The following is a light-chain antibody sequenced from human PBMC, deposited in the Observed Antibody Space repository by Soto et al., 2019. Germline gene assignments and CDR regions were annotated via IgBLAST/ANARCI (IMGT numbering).Light chain of an antibody. V-gene: IGKV1-27*01. CDR2: VAS. Sequence: DIQMTQSPSSLSASVGDRVTITCRASQGITNYLAWYQQKPGTVPKLLIYVASTLQSGVPSRFSGTGSGTDFTLTISNLQPEDVATYYCQKCDSAPLTFGGGTRWIS. J-gene: IGKJ4*01. CDR1: QGITNY. CDR3: QKCDSAPLT.